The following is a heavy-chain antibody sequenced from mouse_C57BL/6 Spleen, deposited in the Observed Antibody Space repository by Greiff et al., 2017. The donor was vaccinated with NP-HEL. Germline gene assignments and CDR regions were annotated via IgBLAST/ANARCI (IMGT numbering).Heavy chain of an antibody. J-gene: IGHJ2*01. CDR2: IDPNSGGT. CDR1: GYTFTSYW. V-gene: IGHV1-72*01. Sequence: QVQLQQPGAELVKPGASVKLSCKASGYTFTSYWMHWVKQRPGRGVEWIGRIDPNSGGTKYNEKFKSKATLTVDKPASTAYMLLSSLTSEDSAVYYCARGNGYYANYFDYWGQGTTLTVSS. CDR3: ARGNGYYANYFDY. D-gene: IGHD2-3*01.